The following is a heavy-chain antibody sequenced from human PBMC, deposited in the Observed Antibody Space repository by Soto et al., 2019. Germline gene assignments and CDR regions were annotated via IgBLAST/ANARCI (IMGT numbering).Heavy chain of an antibody. J-gene: IGHJ4*02. D-gene: IGHD6-19*01. V-gene: IGHV3-11*03. CDR3: ARGGSAGYLYYIGY. Sequence: GGSLRLSCAASGFRFSDYYMSWIRQAPGKGLEWISSISGGSSYTEYAESVKGRFTISRDDAKISLFLQMTSLRPDAAAVFFWARGGSAGYLYYIGYWGGGTQVTVSS. CDR1: GFRFSDYY. CDR2: ISGGSSYT.